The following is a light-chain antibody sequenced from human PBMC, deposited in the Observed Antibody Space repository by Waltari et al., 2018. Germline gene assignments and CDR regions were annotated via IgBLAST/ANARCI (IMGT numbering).Light chain of an antibody. V-gene: IGKV2-28*01. CDR3: MQGLQAPVT. Sequence: SSQSLLHSNGYTYFDCYVQNPGQSPQLLINLGSIRASGVPDRFSGSGSGTDFTLTISRVEAEDAGVYYCMQGLQAPVTFDQGTRLEIK. CDR2: LGS. J-gene: IGKJ5*01. CDR1: QSLLHSNGYTY.